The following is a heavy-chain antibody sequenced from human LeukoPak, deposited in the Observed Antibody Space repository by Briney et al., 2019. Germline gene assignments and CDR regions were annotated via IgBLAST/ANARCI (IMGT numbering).Heavy chain of an antibody. J-gene: IGHJ4*02. CDR3: ARDRPGGGLDYFDY. CDR1: GFTFSSYS. Sequence: PGGSLRLSCAASGFTFSSYSMNWVRQAPGKGLEWVSSISSSSSYIYYADSVKGRFTISRDNAKNSLYLQMNSLRAEDTAVYYCARDRPGGGLDYFDYWGQGTLVTVSS. CDR2: ISSSSSYI. D-gene: IGHD3-16*01. V-gene: IGHV3-21*01.